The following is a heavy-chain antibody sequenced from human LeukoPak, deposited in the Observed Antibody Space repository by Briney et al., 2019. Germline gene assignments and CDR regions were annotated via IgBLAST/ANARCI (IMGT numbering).Heavy chain of an antibody. V-gene: IGHV3-21*01. J-gene: IGHJ4*02. Sequence: GGSLRLSCAASGFTFSSYSMNWVRQAPGKGLEWVSSISSSSYIYYADSVKGRFTISRDNSKNTLYLQMNSLRAEDTAVCYCARGGVRGVIRWDYWGQGTLVTVSS. CDR1: GFTFSSYS. CDR2: ISSSSYI. CDR3: ARGGVRGVIRWDY. D-gene: IGHD3-10*01.